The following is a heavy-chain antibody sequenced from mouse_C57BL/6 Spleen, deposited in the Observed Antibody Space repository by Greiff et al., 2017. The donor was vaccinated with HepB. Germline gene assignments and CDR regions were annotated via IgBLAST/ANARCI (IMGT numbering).Heavy chain of an antibody. V-gene: IGHV2-2*01. CDR2: IWSGGST. CDR1: GFSLTSYG. CDR3: ARMKGPYAMDY. Sequence: QVQLKQSGPGLVQPSQSLSITCTVSGFSLTSYGVHWVRQSPGKGLEWLGVIWSGGSTDYNAAFISRLSISKDNSKSQVFFKMNSLQADDTAIYYCARMKGPYAMDYWGQGTSVTVSS. J-gene: IGHJ4*01.